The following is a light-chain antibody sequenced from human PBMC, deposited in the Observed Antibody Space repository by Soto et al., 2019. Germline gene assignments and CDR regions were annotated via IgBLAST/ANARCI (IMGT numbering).Light chain of an antibody. CDR2: DAS. CDR3: QQYNSYSQT. V-gene: IGKV1-5*01. Sequence: DIVITQSPYSLSVSLCERATINCKSIESVLSSSNNKNSIAWYQQKPGKAPKLLIYDASGLESGVPSRFSGSGSGTEFTLTISSLQPDDFATYYCQQYNSYSQTFGQGTKVDIK. J-gene: IGKJ1*01. CDR1: ESVLSSSNNKNS.